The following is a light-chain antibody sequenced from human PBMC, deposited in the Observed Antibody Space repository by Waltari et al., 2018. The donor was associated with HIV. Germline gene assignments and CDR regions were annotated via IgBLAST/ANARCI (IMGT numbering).Light chain of an antibody. V-gene: IGLV1-44*01. CDR2: SNN. CDR1: SSNLGSNT. CDR3: AAWDDSLNGWV. Sequence: QSVLTQPPSASGTPGPRVTISCSGSSSNLGSNTVNWYQQLPGTAPKHLIYSNNQRPSGVPNRFPGSKSGTSASLAISGLQSADEADYYCAAWDDSLNGWVFGGGTKLTVL. J-gene: IGLJ3*02.